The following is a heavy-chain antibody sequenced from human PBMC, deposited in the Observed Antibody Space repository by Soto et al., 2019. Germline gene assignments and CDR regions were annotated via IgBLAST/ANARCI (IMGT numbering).Heavy chain of an antibody. J-gene: IGHJ4*02. CDR1: GGSISSGGYS. CDR3: ARVPDY. Sequence: QLQLQESGSGLVKPSQTLSLTCAVSGGSISSGGYSWSWIRRPPGKGLEWIGYIYPSGSPYSTPALKSRVTISVDRSKNQFSLKLSSVTAADTALYYCARVPDYWGQGTLVTVSS. CDR2: IYPSGSP. V-gene: IGHV4-30-2*01.